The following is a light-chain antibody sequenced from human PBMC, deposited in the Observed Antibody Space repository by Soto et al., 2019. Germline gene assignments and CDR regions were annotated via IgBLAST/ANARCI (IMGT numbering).Light chain of an antibody. CDR2: DAS. J-gene: IGKJ1*01. CDR1: QSVSSSY. CDR3: QQRSSWPRT. V-gene: IGKV3D-20*02. Sequence: EIVLTKSPGTLSLSPGERATLSCRASQSVSSSYLAWYQQKPGQAPRLLIYDASTRATGIPARFSGSGSGTDFTLTISSLEPEDFALYYCQQRSSWPRTFGQGTKVDIK.